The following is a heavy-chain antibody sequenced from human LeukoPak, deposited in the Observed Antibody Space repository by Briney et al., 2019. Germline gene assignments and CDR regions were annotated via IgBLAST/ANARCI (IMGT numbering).Heavy chain of an antibody. CDR2: IYTSGST. Sequence: PSETLSLTCTVSGGSISSGSYYWSWIRQPAGKGLEWIGRIYTSGSTNYNPSFKSRVTTSVDTSKNQFSLKLSSVTAADTAVYYCARDSQYYYDSSGYYTDAFDIWGQGTMVTVSS. CDR3: ARDSQYYYDSSGYYTDAFDI. D-gene: IGHD3-22*01. J-gene: IGHJ3*02. CDR1: GGSISSGSYY. V-gene: IGHV4-61*02.